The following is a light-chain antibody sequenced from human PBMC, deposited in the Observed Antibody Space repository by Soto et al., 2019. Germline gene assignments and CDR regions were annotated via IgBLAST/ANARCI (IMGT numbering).Light chain of an antibody. Sequence: QAVVTQPPSESGAPGQRVTISCTGSSSNIGAGYEVHWYQQLPGTAPKLLIYGNNNRPSGVPDRFSGSKSATSASLAITGLQAEDEADYYCQSYDSSLSALYVFGTGTKLT. CDR1: SSNIGAGYE. J-gene: IGLJ1*01. CDR2: GNN. CDR3: QSYDSSLSALYV. V-gene: IGLV1-40*01.